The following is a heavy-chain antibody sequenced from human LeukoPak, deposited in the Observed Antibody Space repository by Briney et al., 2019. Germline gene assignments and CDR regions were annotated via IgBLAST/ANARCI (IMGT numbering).Heavy chain of an antibody. J-gene: IGHJ4*02. CDR1: GFTFSSYG. CDR3: AKAPTFCSSTSCYNFDY. CDR2: IRYDGSNK. V-gene: IGHV3-30*02. D-gene: IGHD2-2*02. Sequence: GGSLRLSCAASGFTFSSYGMHWVRQAPGKGLEWVAFIRYDGSNKYYADSVKGRFTISRDNSKNTLYLQMNSLRAEDTAVYYCAKAPTFCSSTSCYNFDYWGQGTLVTASS.